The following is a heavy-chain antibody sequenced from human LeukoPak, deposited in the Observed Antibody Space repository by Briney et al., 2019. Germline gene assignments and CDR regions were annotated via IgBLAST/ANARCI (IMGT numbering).Heavy chain of an antibody. CDR1: GFTFSSYA. J-gene: IGHJ4*02. CDR3: AKDSEDIVVVTAILDY. V-gene: IGHV3-23*01. D-gene: IGHD2-21*02. Sequence: GGSLRLSCAASGFTFSSYAMSWVRQAPGKGLEWVSAISGSGGSTYYADSVKGRFTVSRDNSKNTLYLQMNSLRAEDTAVYYCAKDSEDIVVVTAILDYWGQGTLVTVSS. CDR2: ISGSGGST.